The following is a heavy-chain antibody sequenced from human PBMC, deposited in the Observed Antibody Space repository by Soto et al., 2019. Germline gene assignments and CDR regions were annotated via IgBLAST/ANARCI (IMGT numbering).Heavy chain of an antibody. D-gene: IGHD3-3*02. Sequence: EVQLVESGGGLVKSGGSLRLSCAASGFTFSDYSINWVRHAPGKGLEWVSTISRIHKIYYADSVKGRFTISRDNAQNSLYLQMNSRRCEYTAVYYCAIDLRTFAAYGFAILCRGTMVTVSS. V-gene: IGHV3-21*01. CDR2: ISRIHKI. CDR1: GFTFSDYS. J-gene: IGHJ3*02. CDR3: AIDLRTFAAYGFAI.